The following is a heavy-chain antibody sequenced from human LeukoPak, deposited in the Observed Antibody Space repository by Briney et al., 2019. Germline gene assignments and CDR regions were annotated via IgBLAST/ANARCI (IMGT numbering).Heavy chain of an antibody. V-gene: IGHV3-9*01. Sequence: GRSLRLSCAASGFTFDDYAMHWVRQAPGKGLEWVSGISWNSGSIGYADSVKGRFTISRDNAKNSLYLQMNSLRAEDTAVYYCAKYPPENYDIPSTGYYFDYWGQGTLVTVSS. D-gene: IGHD3-9*01. CDR3: AKYPPENYDIPSTGYYFDY. CDR1: GFTFDDYA. J-gene: IGHJ4*02. CDR2: ISWNSGSI.